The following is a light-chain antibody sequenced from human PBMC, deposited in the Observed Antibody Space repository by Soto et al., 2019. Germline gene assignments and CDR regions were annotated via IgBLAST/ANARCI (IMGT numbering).Light chain of an antibody. V-gene: IGLV1-44*01. Sequence: QSLLTQPPSASGTPGQRVTISCSGSSSNIGSNTVNWYQQLPGTAPKLLIYSNNQRPSGVPDRFSGSKSGTSASLAISGLQSEDEADYYCAAWDDSRDVVFGGGTKVTVL. J-gene: IGLJ2*01. CDR2: SNN. CDR1: SSNIGSNT. CDR3: AAWDDSRDVV.